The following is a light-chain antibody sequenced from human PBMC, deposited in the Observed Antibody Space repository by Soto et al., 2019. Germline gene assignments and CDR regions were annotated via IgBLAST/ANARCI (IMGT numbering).Light chain of an antibody. V-gene: IGKV1-5*01. CDR1: QSIGSW. J-gene: IGKJ1*01. Sequence: DIQMTQSPSTLSASVGDRVTITCRASQSIGSWLAWYQQRPGKAPKLLIYDSSNLESGVPSRFSGSGSGTQFTLTISSLQSDDFATYYCQQYYNYPAFGQGTKVDIK. CDR3: QQYYNYPA. CDR2: DSS.